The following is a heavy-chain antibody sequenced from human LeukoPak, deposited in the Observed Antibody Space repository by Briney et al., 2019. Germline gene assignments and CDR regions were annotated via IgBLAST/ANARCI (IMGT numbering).Heavy chain of an antibody. CDR3: TTGGTVTFDY. V-gene: IGHV3-15*01. D-gene: IGHD4-17*01. CDR1: RFTFSNAW. J-gene: IGHJ4*02. CDR2: IKSKTDGRTT. Sequence: GGSLRLSCAASRFTFSNAWMSWVRQAPGKGLEWVGRIKSKTDGRTTDYAAPVKGRFTISRNDSKNTLYLQMKSLKTEDTAVYYCTTGGTVTFDYWGQGTLVTVSS.